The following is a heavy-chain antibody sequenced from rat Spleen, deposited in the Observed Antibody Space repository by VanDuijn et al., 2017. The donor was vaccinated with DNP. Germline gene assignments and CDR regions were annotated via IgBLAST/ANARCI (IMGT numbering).Heavy chain of an antibody. J-gene: IGHJ2*01. D-gene: IGHD1-10*01. V-gene: IGHV5-19*01. CDR1: GFTFRNYG. Sequence: EVQLVESGGGLVQPGRSLKLSCVVSGFTFRNYGMYWIRQAPAKGLEWVASISPNGGNTYYRDSVKGRFTISRDNAKSTLYLQMDSLRSEDTATYYCTTGQLLDYWGQGVMVTVSS. CDR2: ISPNGGNT. CDR3: TTGQLLDY.